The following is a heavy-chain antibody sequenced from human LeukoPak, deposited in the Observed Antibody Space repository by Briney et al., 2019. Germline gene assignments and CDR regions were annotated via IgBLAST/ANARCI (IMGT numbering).Heavy chain of an antibody. J-gene: IGHJ6*03. CDR3: AYTSGYDFSSYYYYMDV. D-gene: IGHD5-12*01. Sequence: GGSLRLSCATSGFTFSTYWMSWVRQAPGKGLEWVANIKQDGSEKYYVDSVKGRFTISRDNAKNSLYLQMNSLSAEDTAVYYCAYTSGYDFSSYYYYMDVWGKGTTVTVSS. V-gene: IGHV3-7*01. CDR2: IKQDGSEK. CDR1: GFTFSTYW.